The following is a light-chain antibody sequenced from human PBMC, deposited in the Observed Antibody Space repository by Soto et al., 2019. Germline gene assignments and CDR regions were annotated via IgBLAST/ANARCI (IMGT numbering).Light chain of an antibody. Sequence: QSVLTQPPSASGTPGQRVTISCSGSSSNIGSNYVYWYHQLPGTAPKLVIYRNNQRPSGVPDRISGSKSGTSASLAISGLRSEDESDYYCAAWDDRLRGLVFGRVTKLTVL. CDR3: AAWDDRLRGLV. CDR1: SSNIGSNY. V-gene: IGLV1-47*01. J-gene: IGLJ2*01. CDR2: RNN.